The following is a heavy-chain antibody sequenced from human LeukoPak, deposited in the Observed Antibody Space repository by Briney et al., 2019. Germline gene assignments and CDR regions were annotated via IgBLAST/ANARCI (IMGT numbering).Heavy chain of an antibody. D-gene: IGHD5-18*01. V-gene: IGHV1-2*06. Sequence: ASVKVSCKASGYTFTGYYMHWVRQAPGQGLEWMGRINPNSDGTNYAQKFQGRVTMTRDTSISTAYMELSRLRSDDTAVYYCAREQRLAMDRNSDYWGQGTLVTVSS. CDR1: GYTFTGYY. CDR2: INPNSDGT. J-gene: IGHJ4*02. CDR3: AREQRLAMDRNSDY.